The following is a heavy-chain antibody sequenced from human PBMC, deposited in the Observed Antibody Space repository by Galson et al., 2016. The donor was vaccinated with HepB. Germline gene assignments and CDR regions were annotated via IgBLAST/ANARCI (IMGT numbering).Heavy chain of an antibody. Sequence: SLRLSCAASGFTFSEYYMSWVRQAPGKGLECVSYISSSRGYTHYAESVKGRFPISRDNAKNTLYLERNSLSAADTAVYYRARAPMLRGVIMTTPFDYWGQGTLVTVSS. CDR1: GFTFSEYY. CDR3: ARAPMLRGVIMTTPFDY. V-gene: IGHV3-11*05. D-gene: IGHD3-10*01. J-gene: IGHJ4*02. CDR2: ISSSRGYT.